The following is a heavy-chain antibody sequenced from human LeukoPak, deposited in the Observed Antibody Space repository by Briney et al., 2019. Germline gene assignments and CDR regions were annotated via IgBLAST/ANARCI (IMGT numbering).Heavy chain of an antibody. CDR3: AKAGDYGDFNWFDP. V-gene: IGHV3-23*01. Sequence: GGSLRLSCAASGFTFSSYAMSWVRQAPGKGLEWVSAISGSGGSTYYADSVKDRFTISRDNSKNTLYLQMNSLRAEDTAVYYCAKAGDYGDFNWFDPWGQGTLVTVSS. J-gene: IGHJ5*02. CDR2: ISGSGGST. D-gene: IGHD4-17*01. CDR1: GFTFSSYA.